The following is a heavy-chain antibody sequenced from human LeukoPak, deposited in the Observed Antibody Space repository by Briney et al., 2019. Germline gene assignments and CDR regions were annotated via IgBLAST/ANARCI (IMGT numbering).Heavy chain of an antibody. CDR1: GFTFSNYL. D-gene: IGHD3-9*01. V-gene: IGHV3-48*04. CDR3: ASDILTGYYMFDY. J-gene: IGHJ4*02. CDR2: ISHSGSSI. Sequence: GGSLRLSCVASGFTFSNYLMNWVRQAPGKGLEWVSGISHSGSSIYYADSVKGRFTISRDNAKNSLYLQMNSLRAEDTAVYYCASDILTGYYMFDYWGQGTLVTVSS.